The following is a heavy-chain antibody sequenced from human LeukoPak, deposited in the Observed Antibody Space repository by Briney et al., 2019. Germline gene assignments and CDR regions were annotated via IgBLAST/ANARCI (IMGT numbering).Heavy chain of an antibody. J-gene: IGHJ6*02. CDR1: GFTFSSYW. D-gene: IGHD3-10*01. Sequence: GGSLRLSYAASGFTFSSYWMHWVRQAPGKGLVWVSRINSDGSSTSYADSVKGRFTISRDNAKNTLYLQMNSLRAEDTAVYYCASTYYYGSGSYSFLNGMDVWGQGTTVTVSS. CDR3: ASTYYYGSGSYSFLNGMDV. CDR2: INSDGSST. V-gene: IGHV3-74*01.